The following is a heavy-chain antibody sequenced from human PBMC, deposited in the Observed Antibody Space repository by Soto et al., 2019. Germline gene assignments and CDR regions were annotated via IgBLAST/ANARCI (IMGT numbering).Heavy chain of an antibody. D-gene: IGHD3-16*01. Sequence: GASEKVSCKASGYTFTGYYMHWVRQAPGQGLEWMGWINPNSGGTNYAQKFQGRVTMTRDTSISTAYMELSRLRSDDTAVYYCASWGSLRSTSFAYWGQGTLVTVSS. J-gene: IGHJ4*02. CDR2: INPNSGGT. CDR1: GYTFTGYY. CDR3: ASWGSLRSTSFAY. V-gene: IGHV1-2*02.